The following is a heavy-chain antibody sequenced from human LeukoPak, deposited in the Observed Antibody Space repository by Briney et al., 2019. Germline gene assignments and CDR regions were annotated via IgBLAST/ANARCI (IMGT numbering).Heavy chain of an antibody. V-gene: IGHV4-39*07. J-gene: IGHJ4*02. CDR2: IYYSGST. CDR1: GGSISSSSYY. D-gene: IGHD6-25*01. CDR3: ARVRVDSRGYGDYFDY. Sequence: PSETLSLTCTVSGGSISSSSYYWGWIRQPPGKGLEWIGSIYYSGSTYYNPSLKSRVTISVDTSKNQFSLKLSSVTAADTAVYYCARVRVDSRGYGDYFDYWGQGTLVTVSS.